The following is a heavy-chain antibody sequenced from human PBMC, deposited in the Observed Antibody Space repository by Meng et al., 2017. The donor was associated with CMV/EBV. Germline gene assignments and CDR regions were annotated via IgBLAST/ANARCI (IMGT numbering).Heavy chain of an antibody. Sequence: GESLKISCAASGFTFSGSAMHWVRQASGKGLEWVGRIRSKANSYATAYAASVKGRFTISRDDSKNTAYLQMNSLKTEDTAVYYCTREKGIAVAGTIDYWGQGTLVTVSS. V-gene: IGHV3-73*01. CDR1: GFTFSGSA. CDR3: TREKGIAVAGTIDY. CDR2: IRSKANSYAT. J-gene: IGHJ4*02. D-gene: IGHD6-19*01.